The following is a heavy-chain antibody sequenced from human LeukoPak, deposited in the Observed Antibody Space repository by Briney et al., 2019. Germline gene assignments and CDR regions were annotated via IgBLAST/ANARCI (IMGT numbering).Heavy chain of an antibody. J-gene: IGHJ2*01. CDR1: GGSISSGGYY. Sequence: SQTLSLTCTVSGGSISSGGYYWTWIRQPAGKGLEWIGRIYSSGSTNYNPSLKSRVTISIDTSKNQFSLKLSSVTAADTAVYYCARQLRILTGYSPWYFDLWGRGTLVTVSS. V-gene: IGHV4-61*02. CDR3: ARQLRILTGYSPWYFDL. CDR2: IYSSGST. D-gene: IGHD3-9*01.